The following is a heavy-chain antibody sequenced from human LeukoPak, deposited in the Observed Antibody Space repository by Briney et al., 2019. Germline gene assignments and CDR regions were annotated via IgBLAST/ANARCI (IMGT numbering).Heavy chain of an antibody. CDR1: GGSFSGYY. CDR3: AGAMGAAGSYYFDY. V-gene: IGHV4-34*01. D-gene: IGHD5-18*01. J-gene: IGHJ4*02. Sequence: SETLSLTCAVYGGSFSGYYWSWIRQPPGKGLEWIGEINHSGSTNYNPSLKSRVTISVDTSKNQFSLKLSSVTAPDTAVYYCAGAMGAAGSYYFDYWGQGTLVTVSS. CDR2: INHSGST.